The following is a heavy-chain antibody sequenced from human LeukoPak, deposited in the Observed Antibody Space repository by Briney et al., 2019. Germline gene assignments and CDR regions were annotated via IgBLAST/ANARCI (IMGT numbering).Heavy chain of an antibody. D-gene: IGHD4-23*01. CDR2: IYHSGST. V-gene: IGHV4-30-2*01. CDR1: GGSISSGGYS. Sequence: SETLSLTCAVSGGSISSGGYSWSWIRQPPGKGLEWIGYIYHSGSTYYNPSLKSRVTISVDRSKNQFSLKLSSVTAADTAVYYCARVNYGGAFDIWGQGTMATVSS. J-gene: IGHJ3*02. CDR3: ARVNYGGAFDI.